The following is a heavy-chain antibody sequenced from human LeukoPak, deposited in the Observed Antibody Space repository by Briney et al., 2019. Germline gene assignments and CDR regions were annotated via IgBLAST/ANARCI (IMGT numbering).Heavy chain of an antibody. CDR1: GGSFSGYY. J-gene: IGHJ4*02. D-gene: IGHD4-17*01. CDR3: ATSGLVYGDYGFDY. V-gene: IGHV4-34*01. CDR2: INHSGST. Sequence: SETLSLTCAVYGGSFSGYYWSWIRQPPGKGLEWIGEINHSGSTNYNPSLKSRVTISVDTSKNQFSLKLSSMTAADTAVYYCATSGLVYGDYGFDYWGQGTLVTVSS.